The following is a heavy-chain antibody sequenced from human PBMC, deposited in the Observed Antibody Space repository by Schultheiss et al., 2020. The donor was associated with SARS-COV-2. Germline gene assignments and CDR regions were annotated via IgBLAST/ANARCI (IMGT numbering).Heavy chain of an antibody. CDR3: ARDRYDFWSGYVSYWYFDL. J-gene: IGHJ2*01. Sequence: SVKVSCKASGGTFSSYAISWVRQAPGQGLEWMGGIIPIFGTANYAQKFQGRVTITADESTSTAYMELSSLRSEDTAVYYCARDRYDFWSGYVSYWYFDLWGRFALVTVSS. V-gene: IGHV1-69*13. D-gene: IGHD3-3*01. CDR1: GGTFSSYA. CDR2: IIPIFGTA.